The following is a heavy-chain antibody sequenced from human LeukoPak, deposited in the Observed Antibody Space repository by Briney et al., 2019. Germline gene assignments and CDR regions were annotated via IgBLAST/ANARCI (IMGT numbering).Heavy chain of an antibody. D-gene: IGHD3-9*01. V-gene: IGHV3-7*01. CDR3: ARDYPLDWLYDN. CDR1: GFTFSSFW. J-gene: IGHJ4*02. CDR2: IKQDGSEK. Sequence: GRSLRLSCAASGFTFSSFWMSWVRQAPGKGLEWVANIKQDGSEKYYVDSVKGRFTISRDNAKNSLYLQMNSLRAEDTAVYYCARDYPLDWLYDNWGQGTLVTVSS.